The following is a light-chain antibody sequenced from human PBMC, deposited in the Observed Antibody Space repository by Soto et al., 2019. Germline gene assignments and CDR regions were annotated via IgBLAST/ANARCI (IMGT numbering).Light chain of an antibody. CDR1: SSDFGGYNY. Sequence: QSALTQPASVSGSPGKWFTISCTGSSSDFGGYNYVSWYQQHHPGKAPKLMIYDVINRPSGVSNRFSGSKSGNTASLTISGLQAEDEADYYCSSYTTSSTVVFGGGTKLTVL. V-gene: IGLV2-14*03. CDR3: SSYTTSSTVV. CDR2: DVI. J-gene: IGLJ2*01.